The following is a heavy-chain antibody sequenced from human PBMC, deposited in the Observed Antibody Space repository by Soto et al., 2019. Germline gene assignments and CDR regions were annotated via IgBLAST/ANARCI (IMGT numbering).Heavy chain of an antibody. Sequence: PSETLSLTCTVSADSVTSGTYYWSWIRQPPGRGLEWIGYIYHSGRTNYNPSLKSRVTISIDTSKNHFSLKLNSVTAADTAVYYCARDRVDYTSFHYGMDVWGQGTTVTVSS. D-gene: IGHD2-2*02. CDR3: ARDRVDYTSFHYGMDV. J-gene: IGHJ6*02. CDR1: ADSVTSGTYY. V-gene: IGHV4-61*01. CDR2: IYHSGRT.